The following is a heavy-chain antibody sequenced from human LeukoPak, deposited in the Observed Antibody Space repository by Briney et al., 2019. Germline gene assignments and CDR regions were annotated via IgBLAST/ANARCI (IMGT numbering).Heavy chain of an antibody. J-gene: IGHJ4*02. D-gene: IGHD3-10*01. CDR3: ARPSQYGSGTDYYFDS. Sequence: GGSLRLSCAASGFMFSGSPMNWVRQAPGKGLEWVGHIRTKANNYATIFAASVKGRFTISRDDSKNTAYLQMNSLKTEDTAVYYCARPSQYGSGTDYYFDSWGQGTLVTVSS. CDR2: IRTKANNYAT. V-gene: IGHV3-73*01. CDR1: GFMFSGSP.